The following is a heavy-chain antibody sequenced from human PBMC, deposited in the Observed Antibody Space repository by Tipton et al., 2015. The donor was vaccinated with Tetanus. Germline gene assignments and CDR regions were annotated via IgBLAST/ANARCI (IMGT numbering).Heavy chain of an antibody. Sequence: TLSLTCTVSGGSISSSSYYWGWIRQPPGKGLEWIGSIYYSGSTYYNPSLKSRVAISVDTSKNQFSLKLSSVTAADTAVYYCARHSFGVVIIRNWFDPWGQGTLVTVSS. D-gene: IGHD3-3*01. CDR3: ARHSFGVVIIRNWFDP. CDR1: GGSISSSSYY. V-gene: IGHV4-39*01. J-gene: IGHJ5*02. CDR2: IYYSGST.